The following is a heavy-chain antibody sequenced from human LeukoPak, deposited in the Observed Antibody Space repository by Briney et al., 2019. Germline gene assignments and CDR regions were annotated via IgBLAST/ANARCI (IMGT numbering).Heavy chain of an antibody. CDR1: GYTFTGCY. J-gene: IGHJ3*02. Sequence: VASVKVSCKASGYTFTGCYMHWVRQAPGQGLEWMGWINANSGGTNYAQKFQGRVTMTRDTSISTAYMELSRLRSDDTAVYYCASKWVTYYYNSSYYHYPTDVFDIWGQGTMVTVSS. CDR2: INANSGGT. V-gene: IGHV1-2*02. CDR3: ASKWVTYYYNSSYYHYPTDVFDI. D-gene: IGHD3-22*01.